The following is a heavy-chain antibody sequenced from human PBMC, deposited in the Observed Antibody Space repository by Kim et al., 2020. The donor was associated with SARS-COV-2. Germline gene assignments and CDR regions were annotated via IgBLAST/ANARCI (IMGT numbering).Heavy chain of an antibody. V-gene: IGHV1-3*01. CDR2: INAGNGNT. J-gene: IGHJ6*02. CDR3: AREFYVRVGATTVYYYGMDV. D-gene: IGHD1-26*01. Sequence: ASVKVSCKASGYTFTSYAMHWVRQAPGQRLEWMGWINAGNGNTKYSQKFQGRVTITRDTSASTAYMELSSLRSEDTAVYYCAREFYVRVGATTVYYYGMDVWGQGTTVTVSS. CDR1: GYTFTSYA.